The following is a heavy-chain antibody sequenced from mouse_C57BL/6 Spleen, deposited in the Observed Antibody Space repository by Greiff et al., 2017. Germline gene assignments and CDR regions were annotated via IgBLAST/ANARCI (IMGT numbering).Heavy chain of an antibody. CDR2: INPNNGGT. CDR1: GYTFTDYY. Sequence: VQLQQSGPELVKPGASVKISCKASGYTFTDYYMNWVKQSHGKSLEWIGDINPNNGGTSYNQKFKGKATLTVDKSSSTAYMELRSLTSEDSAVYYCARGGLDYWGQGTTLTVSS. V-gene: IGHV1-26*01. J-gene: IGHJ2*01. CDR3: ARGGLDY.